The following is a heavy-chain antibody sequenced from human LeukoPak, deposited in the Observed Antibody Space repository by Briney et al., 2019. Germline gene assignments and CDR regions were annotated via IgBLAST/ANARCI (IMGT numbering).Heavy chain of an antibody. V-gene: IGHV4-39*01. CDR3: ARHSYGTFDY. CDR1: GDSINTKNYY. CDR2: ICYSGNT. D-gene: IGHD5-18*01. Sequence: PSETLSLTCTVSGDSINTKNYYWGWIRQPPGKGLEWIGSICYSGNTYYNPSLKSRVTLSIDTSKNQFSLRLSSVTAADTAVYHCARHSYGTFDYWGQGTLVTVSS. J-gene: IGHJ4*02.